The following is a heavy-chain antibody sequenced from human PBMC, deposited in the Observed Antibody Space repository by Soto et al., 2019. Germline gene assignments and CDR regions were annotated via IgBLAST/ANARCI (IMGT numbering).Heavy chain of an antibody. CDR2: IMPVFPTP. Sequence: QVQLVQSGAEVKKPGSSVKVSCKTSAGTFRTSAISWVRQAPGHGLEWMGGIMPVFPTPDYAQKFQGRVTITADESTSTAYMERSSLGSEDTAVYSCARDKDRQQLGGNYYYVMDVWGQGTTVTVSS. J-gene: IGHJ6*02. CDR1: AGTFRTSA. CDR3: ARDKDRQQLGGNYYYVMDV. D-gene: IGHD3-3*02. V-gene: IGHV1-69*12.